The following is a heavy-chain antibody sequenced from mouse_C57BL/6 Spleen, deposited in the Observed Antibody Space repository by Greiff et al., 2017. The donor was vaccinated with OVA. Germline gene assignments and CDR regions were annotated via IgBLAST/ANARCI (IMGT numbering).Heavy chain of an antibody. Sequence: QVQLQQPGAELVKPGASVKVSCKASGYTFTSYWMHWVKQRPGQGLEWIGRIHPSDSDTNYNQKFKGKATLTVDKSSSTAYMQLSSLTSEDSAVYYCAKLAAMASTGGYYCAMDYWGQGTSVTVSS. CDR2: IHPSDSDT. J-gene: IGHJ4*01. CDR3: AKLAAMASTGGYYCAMDY. V-gene: IGHV1-74*01. CDR1: GYTFTSYW. D-gene: IGHD3-3*01.